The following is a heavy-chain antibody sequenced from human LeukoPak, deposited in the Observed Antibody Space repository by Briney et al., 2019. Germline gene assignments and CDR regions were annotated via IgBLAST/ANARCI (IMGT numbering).Heavy chain of an antibody. CDR3: AKDMGGYGDNYFDY. Sequence: GGSLRLSCAASGFTFDDYAMHWVRQAPGKGLEWVSGISWNSGSIGYADSVKGRFTISRDNAKNSLYLQMNSLRAEETALYYCAKDMGGYGDNYFDYWGQGTLVTVSS. V-gene: IGHV3-9*01. J-gene: IGHJ4*02. D-gene: IGHD4-17*01. CDR2: ISWNSGSI. CDR1: GFTFDDYA.